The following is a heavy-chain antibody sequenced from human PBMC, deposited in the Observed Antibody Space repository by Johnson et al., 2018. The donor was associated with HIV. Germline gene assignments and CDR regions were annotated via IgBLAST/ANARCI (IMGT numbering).Heavy chain of an antibody. Sequence: VQLVESGGGLVQSGGSLRLACADPGFTVNRSSMNWVRLAPGKGLEWFSVINWNSVITAYADSVKGRFTISRDNAKNSLYLQMNSLRAEDTAVYSCAKEGRELLGGTFDIWGQGTMVTVSS. CDR2: INWNSVIT. CDR1: GFTVNRSS. D-gene: IGHD1-26*01. J-gene: IGHJ3*02. CDR3: AKEGRELLGGTFDI. V-gene: IGHV3-9*01.